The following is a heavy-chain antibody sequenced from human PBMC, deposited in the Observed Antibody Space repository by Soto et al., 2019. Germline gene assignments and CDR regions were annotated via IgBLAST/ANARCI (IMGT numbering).Heavy chain of an antibody. Sequence: PSETLSLTCTVSGGSISSYYWSWIRQPAGKGLEWIGRIYTSGSTNYNPSLKSRVTMSVDTSKNQFSLRLSSVSAADTATYYCARLPAEGVIAGGAMDVWGQGTTVTVSS. D-gene: IGHD2-8*01. V-gene: IGHV4-4*07. CDR3: ARLPAEGVIAGGAMDV. CDR1: GGSISSYY. CDR2: IYTSGST. J-gene: IGHJ6*02.